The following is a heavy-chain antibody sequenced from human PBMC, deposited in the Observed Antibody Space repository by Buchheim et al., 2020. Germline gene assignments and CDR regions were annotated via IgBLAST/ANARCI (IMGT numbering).Heavy chain of an antibody. CDR3: ARAVRTGSSGWYEGGLAY. CDR2: IYHSGST. Sequence: QVQLQESGPGLVKPSGTLSLTCAVSGGSISSSNWWSWVRQPPGKGLEWLGEIYHSGSTNYNPSLKSRVTISVEKSKKQFSPKLSSVTAADTAVYYCARAVRTGSSGWYEGGLAYWGQGTL. D-gene: IGHD6-19*01. J-gene: IGHJ4*02. V-gene: IGHV4-4*02. CDR1: GGSISSSNW.